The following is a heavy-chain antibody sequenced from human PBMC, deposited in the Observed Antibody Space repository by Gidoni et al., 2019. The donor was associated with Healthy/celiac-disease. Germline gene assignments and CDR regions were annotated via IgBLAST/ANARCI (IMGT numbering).Heavy chain of an antibody. CDR2: ISYDGSNK. D-gene: IGHD6-13*01. CDR3: ARAIAAAVTNWFDP. J-gene: IGHJ5*02. V-gene: IGHV3-30-3*01. CDR1: GFTFSSYA. Sequence: QVQLVESGGGVVQPGRSLRLPCAAAGFTFSSYAMHWVRQAPGKGLEWVAVISYDGSNKYYADSVKGRFTISRDNSKNTLYLQMNSLRAEDTAVYYCARAIAAAVTNWFDPWGQGTLVTVSS.